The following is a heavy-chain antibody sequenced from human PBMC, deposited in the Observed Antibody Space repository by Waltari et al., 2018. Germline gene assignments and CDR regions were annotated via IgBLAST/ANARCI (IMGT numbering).Heavy chain of an antibody. D-gene: IGHD2-2*01. CDR1: GFTFSSYS. J-gene: IGHJ2*01. CDR3: ARGREVVVVPAANHWYFDL. V-gene: IGHV3-48*04. CDR2: ISSSSSTI. Sequence: EVQLVESGGGLVQPGGSLRLSCAASGFTFSSYSMNWVRQAPGKGLEWVSYISSSSSTIYYADSVKGRFTISRDNAKNSLYLQMNSLRAADTAVYYCARGREVVVVPAANHWYFDLWGRGTLVTVSS.